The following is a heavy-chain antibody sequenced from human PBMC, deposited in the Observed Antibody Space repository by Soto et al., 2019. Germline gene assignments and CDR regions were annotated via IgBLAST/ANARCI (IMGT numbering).Heavy chain of an antibody. CDR3: ARGSRDFWSGYDVNWFDP. D-gene: IGHD3-3*01. V-gene: IGHV4-59*01. Sequence: PSETLSLTCTVSGGSISSYYWSWIRQPPGKGLEWIGYIYYSGSTNYNPSLKSRVTISVDTSKNRFSLKLSSVTAADTAVYYCARGSRDFWSGYDVNWFDPWGQGTLVTVSS. CDR2: IYYSGST. CDR1: GGSISSYY. J-gene: IGHJ5*02.